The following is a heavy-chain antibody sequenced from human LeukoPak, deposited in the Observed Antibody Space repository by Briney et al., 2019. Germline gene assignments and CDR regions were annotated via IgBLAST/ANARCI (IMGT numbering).Heavy chain of an antibody. V-gene: IGHV3-49*04. CDR2: IRSKAYGGTT. J-gene: IGHJ6*03. Sequence: PGGSLRLSCAASGFTFSNAWMSWVRQAPGKGLEWVGFIRSKAYGGTTEYAASVKGRFTISRDDSKSIAYLQMNSLKTEDTAVYYCTLPPLYYDILTGYPRGTYYYYYMDVWGKGTTVTISS. D-gene: IGHD3-9*01. CDR1: GFTFSNAW. CDR3: TLPPLYYDILTGYPRGTYYYYYMDV.